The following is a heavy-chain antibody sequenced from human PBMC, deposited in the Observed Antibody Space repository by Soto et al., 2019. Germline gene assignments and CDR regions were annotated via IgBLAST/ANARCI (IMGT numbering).Heavy chain of an antibody. V-gene: IGHV3-66*01. Sequence: PGGSLRLSCAASGFTVSSNYMTWVRQAPGKGLEWVSLIYSGGSTYYADSVKGRFTISRDNSENTLYLQMNSLRAEDTAVYYCASGPKYYFPYWGQGTLVTVSS. CDR1: GFTVSSNY. CDR3: ASGPKYYFPY. J-gene: IGHJ4*02. CDR2: IYSGGST.